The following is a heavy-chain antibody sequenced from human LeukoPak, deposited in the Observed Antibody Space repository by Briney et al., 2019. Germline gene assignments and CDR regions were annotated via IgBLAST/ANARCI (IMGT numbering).Heavy chain of an antibody. Sequence: GGSLRLSCAASGVTLSNYYMNWVRQAPGKGLEWVSYISSSGSTMYYADSVRGRFTISRDTAKNSLYLQMSSLRVEDTAVYYCARAGSHRNSGYDYWGQGTLVTVSS. D-gene: IGHD5-12*01. CDR2: ISSSGSTM. V-gene: IGHV3-48*04. CDR1: GVTLSNYY. J-gene: IGHJ4*02. CDR3: ARAGSHRNSGYDY.